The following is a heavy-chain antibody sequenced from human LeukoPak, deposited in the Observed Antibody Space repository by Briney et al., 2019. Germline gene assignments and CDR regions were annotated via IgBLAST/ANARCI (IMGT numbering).Heavy chain of an antibody. D-gene: IGHD1-1*01. V-gene: IGHV1-46*01. CDR2: INPSNDFT. CDR3: GRDIGDTTIGY. J-gene: IGHJ4*02. Sequence: ASVKVSCKASGYSFTSCHMQWARQAPGQGLEWLGLINPSNDFTRYAQNFQGRITITRDTSTSTVYMELRSLRSEDTAVYYCGRDIGDTTIGYWGQGTLVTVSS. CDR1: GYSFTSCH.